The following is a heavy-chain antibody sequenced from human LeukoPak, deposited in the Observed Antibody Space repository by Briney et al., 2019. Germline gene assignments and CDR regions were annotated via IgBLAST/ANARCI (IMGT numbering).Heavy chain of an antibody. CDR2: ITSSSSYI. D-gene: IGHD6-13*01. CDR1: GFTFSSYS. CDR3: ARASAGTLDLLDY. Sequence: GGSLRLSCAASGFTFSSYSMNWVRQAPGKGREWVSSITSSSSYIYYADSLKGRFTISRDNAKNSLYLQINSLRAEDTAVYYCARASAGTLDLLDYWGQGTLVTVSS. J-gene: IGHJ4*02. V-gene: IGHV3-21*01.